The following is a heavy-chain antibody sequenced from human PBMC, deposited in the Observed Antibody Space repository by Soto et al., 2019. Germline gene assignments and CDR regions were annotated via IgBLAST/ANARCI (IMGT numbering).Heavy chain of an antibody. J-gene: IGHJ6*03. D-gene: IGHD2-2*01. V-gene: IGHV4-39*01. CDR3: ARQEGCSSTSCYVYYYYYMDV. Sequence: PSETLSLTCTVSGGSISSSSYYWGWIRQPPGKGLEWIGSIYYSGSTYYNPSLKSRVTISVDTSKNQFSLKLSSVTAADTAVYYCARQEGCSSTSCYVYYYYYMDVWGKGTTVTVSS. CDR1: GGSISSSSYY. CDR2: IYYSGST.